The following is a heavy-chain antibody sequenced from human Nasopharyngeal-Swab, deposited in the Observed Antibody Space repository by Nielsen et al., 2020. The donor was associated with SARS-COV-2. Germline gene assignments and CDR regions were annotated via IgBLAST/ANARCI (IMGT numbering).Heavy chain of an antibody. J-gene: IGHJ3*02. CDR1: GFTFSSHS. Sequence: GESLKISCAASGFTFSSHSMNCVRQAPGKGLDWVSSISSSSTYMYYADSVKGRFTISRDNAKNSLYLQMNSLRVEDTAVYYCARVLLRALGKFGEGYAFDIWGQGTMVTVSS. D-gene: IGHD3-10*01. CDR2: ISSSSTYM. CDR3: ARVLLRALGKFGEGYAFDI. V-gene: IGHV3-21*01.